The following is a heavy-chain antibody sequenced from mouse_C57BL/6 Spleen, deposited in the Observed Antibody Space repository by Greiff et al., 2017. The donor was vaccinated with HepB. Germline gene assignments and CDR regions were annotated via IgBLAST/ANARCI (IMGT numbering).Heavy chain of an antibody. Sequence: QVQLQQPGAELVKPGASVKLSCKASGYTFTSYWMHWVKQRPGQGLEWIGMIHPNSGSTNYNEKFKSKATLTVDKSSSTAYMQLSSLTSEDSAVYYCAREYYGSSSSFAYWGQGTLVTVSA. CDR3: AREYYGSSSSFAY. CDR2: IHPNSGST. J-gene: IGHJ3*01. D-gene: IGHD1-1*01. V-gene: IGHV1-64*01. CDR1: GYTFTSYW.